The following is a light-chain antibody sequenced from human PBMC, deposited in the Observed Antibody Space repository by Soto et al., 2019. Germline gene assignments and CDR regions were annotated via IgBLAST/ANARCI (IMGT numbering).Light chain of an antibody. CDR1: SSDIGAYGF. CDR2: DVI. J-gene: IGLJ1*01. V-gene: IGLV2-14*03. CDR3: SSYASGTTFV. Sequence: HSALPQPASVSGSPGQSITVSCTGTSSDIGAYGFVSWYQQHPGKAPKLIIYDVINRPSGISNRFSGSRSGNTASLTISGLLADDEADYYCSSYASGTTFVFGTGTKLTVL.